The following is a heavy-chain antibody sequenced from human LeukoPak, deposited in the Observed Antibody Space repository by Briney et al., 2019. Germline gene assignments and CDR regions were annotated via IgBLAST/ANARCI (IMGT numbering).Heavy chain of an antibody. CDR2: INPNSGGT. D-gene: IGHD3-10*01. CDR1: GYSFIDYF. CDR3: ARDSRYNNVGDY. V-gene: IGHV1-2*02. J-gene: IGHJ4*02. Sequence: ASVKVSCKASGYSFIDYFIHWERQAPGQGLEWMGWINPNSGGTNYAQKFQGRVTMTRDKSISTAYMELSRLRSDDTPVYFCARDSRYNNVGDYWGQGTLVTVSS.